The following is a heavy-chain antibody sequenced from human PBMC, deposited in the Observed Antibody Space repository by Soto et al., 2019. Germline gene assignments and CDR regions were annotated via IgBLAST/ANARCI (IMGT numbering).Heavy chain of an antibody. CDR1: GYSCTSYW. Sequence: GESLKISCKGSGYSCTSYWIGWVRQMPGKGLEWMGIIYPGDSDTRYSPSFQGQVTISADKSISTAYLQWSSLKASDTAMYYCAYITGTTGDAFDIWGQGTMVTVSS. D-gene: IGHD1-7*01. V-gene: IGHV5-51*01. CDR3: AYITGTTGDAFDI. J-gene: IGHJ3*02. CDR2: IYPGDSDT.